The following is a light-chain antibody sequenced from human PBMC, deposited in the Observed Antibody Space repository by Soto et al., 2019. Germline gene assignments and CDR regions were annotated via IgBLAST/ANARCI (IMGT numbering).Light chain of an antibody. CDR1: QSVRSN. J-gene: IGKJ2*01. CDR2: GAS. V-gene: IGKV3-15*01. CDR3: QQYNTCPRT. Sequence: EIVMTQSPASVSVSPGERATLSCRASQSVRSNVAWYQQKPGQAPGLLIYGASTRASGIPARFSGSGSGTEFTLTIGSLQSEDVAVYYCQQYNTCPRTFGQGTKLEI.